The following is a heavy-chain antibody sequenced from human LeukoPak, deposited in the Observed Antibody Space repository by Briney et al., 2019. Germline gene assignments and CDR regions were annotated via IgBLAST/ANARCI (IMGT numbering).Heavy chain of an antibody. CDR3: ARGNYDYFDS. CDR1: XXXXSGYH. J-gene: IGHJ4*02. CDR2: INHSRST. D-gene: IGHD1-7*01. Sequence: PSETXSLTXXXXXXXXSGYHWSWIRXPPGKGLEWIGEINHSRSTNYNPSLKSRVTISVDTSKNQFSLKLSSVTAADTAVYFCARGNYDYFDSWGQGTLVTVSS. V-gene: IGHV4-34*01.